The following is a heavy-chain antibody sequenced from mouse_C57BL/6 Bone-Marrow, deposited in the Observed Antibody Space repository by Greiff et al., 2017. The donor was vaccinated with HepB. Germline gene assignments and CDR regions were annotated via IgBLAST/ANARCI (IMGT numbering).Heavy chain of an antibody. CDR1: GFTFSNYW. Sequence: EVKLMESGGGLVQPGGSMKLSCVASGFTFSNYWMNWVRQSPEKGLEWVAQIRLKSDNYATHYAESVKGRFTISRDDSKSSVYLQMNNLRAEDTGIYYCTSPYYYGSSYCAMDYWGQGTSVTVSS. D-gene: IGHD1-1*01. CDR2: IRLKSDNYAT. V-gene: IGHV6-3*01. CDR3: TSPYYYGSSYCAMDY. J-gene: IGHJ4*01.